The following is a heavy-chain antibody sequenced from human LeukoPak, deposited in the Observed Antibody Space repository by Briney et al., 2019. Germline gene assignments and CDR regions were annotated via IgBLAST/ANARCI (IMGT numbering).Heavy chain of an antibody. J-gene: IGHJ2*01. CDR2: ISSRSSYT. CDR1: GFNFSTYS. CDR3: ARDFWAHWYFDL. V-gene: IGHV3-21*01. Sequence: GGSLRLSCAASGFNFSTYSMNWVRQAPGKGLEWVSSISSRSSYTHYADSVKGRFTISRDNAKNSLYLQMNSLRAEDTAVYYCARDFWAHWYFDLWGRGTLVTVSS. D-gene: IGHD3-3*01.